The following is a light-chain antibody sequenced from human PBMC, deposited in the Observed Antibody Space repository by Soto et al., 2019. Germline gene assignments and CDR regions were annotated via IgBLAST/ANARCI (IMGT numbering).Light chain of an antibody. V-gene: IGLV1-40*01. CDR3: QSYDSSLTTFV. CDR1: SSNIGAEYD. J-gene: IGLJ7*01. Sequence: QSVLTQPPSVSGAPGQRGAISCTGSSSNIGAEYDVHWYQQLPGTAPKRLIYGDNNRPSGVPDRFSGSKSGTSASLAITGLQPEDEADYYCQSYDSSLTTFVFGTGTQLTVL. CDR2: GDN.